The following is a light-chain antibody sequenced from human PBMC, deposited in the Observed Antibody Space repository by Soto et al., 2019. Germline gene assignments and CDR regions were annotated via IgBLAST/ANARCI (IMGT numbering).Light chain of an antibody. J-gene: IGKJ1*01. CDR2: GPS. Sequence: EIVMTQSPATLSVSPGERTTLSCRASQSVSCSLAWYQQKPGQGPRLIIYGPSTRATGIPARFSGSGSGTEFTLTISSMQSEDFAVYYCQQYNNWPTWTFGQGTKVEIK. CDR1: QSVSCS. V-gene: IGKV3-15*01. CDR3: QQYNNWPTWT.